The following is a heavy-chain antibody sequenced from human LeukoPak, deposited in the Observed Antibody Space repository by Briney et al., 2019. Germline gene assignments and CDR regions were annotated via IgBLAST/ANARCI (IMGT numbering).Heavy chain of an antibody. V-gene: IGHV3-21*01. CDR2: ISNSSSYI. J-gene: IGHJ4*02. CDR1: GFTLSSHS. Sequence: PGGSLRLSCAAYGFTLSSHSMNWVRQAPGKGLEWVSSISNSSSYIHYADSVKGRFTISRDNAKNSLYLQMNSLRAEDTAVYYCARSPLSGSPYWGQGTLVTVSS. CDR3: ARSPLSGSPY. D-gene: IGHD1-26*01.